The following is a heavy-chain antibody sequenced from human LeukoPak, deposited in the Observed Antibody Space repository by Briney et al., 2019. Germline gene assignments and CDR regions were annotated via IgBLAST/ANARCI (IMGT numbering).Heavy chain of an antibody. V-gene: IGHV1-2*02. J-gene: IGHJ4*02. Sequence: GASVKVSCRASGYTFTDYYIHWVRQAPGQGLEWMGWINANSAGTNYAQKFQDRVSMTRDTSISTAYMELSRLRSDDTAVYYCARAAYINSYSSSWYRPDYFDYWGQGTLVTVSS. CDR1: GYTFTDYY. D-gene: IGHD6-13*01. CDR3: ARAAYINSYSSSWYRPDYFDY. CDR2: INANSAGT.